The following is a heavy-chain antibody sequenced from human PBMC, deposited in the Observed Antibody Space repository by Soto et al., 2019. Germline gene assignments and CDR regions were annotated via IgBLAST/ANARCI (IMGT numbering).Heavy chain of an antibody. J-gene: IGHJ3*02. CDR3: ARRGDYYDSRGDAFDI. CDR1: GGSISSYY. D-gene: IGHD3-22*01. Sequence: PSETLSLTCTVSGGSISSYYWSWIRQPPGKGLEWIGYIYYSGSTNYNPSLKSRVTISVDTSKNQFSLKLSSVTAADTAVYYCARRGDYYDSRGDAFDIWGQGTMVTV. V-gene: IGHV4-59*01. CDR2: IYYSGST.